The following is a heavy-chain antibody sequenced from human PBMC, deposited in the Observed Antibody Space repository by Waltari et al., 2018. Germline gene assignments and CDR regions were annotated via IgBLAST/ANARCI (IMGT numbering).Heavy chain of an antibody. D-gene: IGHD3-10*01. J-gene: IGHJ3*02. CDR1: GFPFSSYA. Sequence: EVQLLESGGGLVPPGGSLRLSCAASGFPFSSYAMRWVRRGPGTGMEWVSAIRGSGGSTYYADSVKGRFTISRDNSKNTLYLQMNSLRAEDTAVYYCATHGDFPTDAFDIWGQGTMVTVSS. V-gene: IGHV3-23*01. CDR3: ATHGDFPTDAFDI. CDR2: IRGSGGST.